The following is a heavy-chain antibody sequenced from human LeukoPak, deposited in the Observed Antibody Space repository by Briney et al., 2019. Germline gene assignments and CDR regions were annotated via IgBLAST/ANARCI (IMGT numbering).Heavy chain of an antibody. J-gene: IGHJ4*02. CDR3: AKVRVYYDFWSGLDY. CDR2: ISSDGNNK. CDR1: GFSVSSSV. D-gene: IGHD3-3*01. Sequence: GGSLRLSCAASGFSVSSSVMHWVRQAPGKGLEWVAGISSDGNNKYYVDSVKGRFTISRDNSKNTLYLQMNSLRAEDTAVYYCAKVRVYYDFWSGLDYWGQGTLVTVSS. V-gene: IGHV3-30*18.